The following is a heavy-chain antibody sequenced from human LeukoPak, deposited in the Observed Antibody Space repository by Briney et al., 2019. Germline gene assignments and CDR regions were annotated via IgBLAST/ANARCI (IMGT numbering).Heavy chain of an antibody. CDR2: INHSGST. V-gene: IGHV4-34*01. J-gene: IGHJ6*02. CDR3: ARLAGDYRNYYHYGMDV. CDR1: GGSFSGYY. D-gene: IGHD4-17*01. Sequence: SETLSLTCAVYGGSFSGYYWSWIRQPPGKGLEWIEEINHSGSTNYNPSLKSRVTISVDTSKNQFSLKLSSVTAADTAVYYCARLAGDYRNYYHYGMDVWGQGTTVTVSS.